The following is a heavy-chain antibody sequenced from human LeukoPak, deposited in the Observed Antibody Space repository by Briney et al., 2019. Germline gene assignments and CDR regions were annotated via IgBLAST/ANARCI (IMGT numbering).Heavy chain of an antibody. D-gene: IGHD6-13*01. V-gene: IGHV3-30-3*01. Sequence: GGSLRLSCAASGFTFSSYGMHWVRQAPGKGLEWVAVISYDGSNKYYADSVKGRFTISRDNSKNTLYLQMNSLRAEDMAVYYCAREAAAGYFDYWGQGTLVTVSS. CDR1: GFTFSSYG. CDR2: ISYDGSNK. J-gene: IGHJ4*02. CDR3: AREAAAGYFDY.